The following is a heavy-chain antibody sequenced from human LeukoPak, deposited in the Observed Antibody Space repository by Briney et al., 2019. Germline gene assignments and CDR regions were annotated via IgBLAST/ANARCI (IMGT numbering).Heavy chain of an antibody. J-gene: IGHJ4*02. CDR3: ARGVTSWPQGPYHFDY. CDR2: IQSNGNEK. D-gene: IGHD2-2*01. V-gene: IGHV3-30*02. Sequence: GESLTLSCEVSGFIFSEHVMNWVRPSPGKGLEWVASIQSNGNEKYSSESLKGRFTISRDNSKNTLYLQMNTVRPEDTAIFYCARGVTSWPQGPYHFDYWGQGILVTASS. CDR1: GFIFSEHV.